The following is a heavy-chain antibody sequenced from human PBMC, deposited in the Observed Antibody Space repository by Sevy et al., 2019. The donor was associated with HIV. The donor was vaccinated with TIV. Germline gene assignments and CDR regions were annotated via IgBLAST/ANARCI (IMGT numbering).Heavy chain of an antibody. CDR2: IRSKANNYAK. Sequence: GGSLRLSCAASGFTFSGSAMHWVRQASGKGLEWVGRIRSKANNYAKTYAASVKGRFTISRENSKNMAYLQMNSLKTEDTAVYYCTRLQQGGMDVWGQGTTVTVSS. V-gene: IGHV3-73*01. CDR1: GFTFSGSA. D-gene: IGHD6-13*01. J-gene: IGHJ6*02. CDR3: TRLQQGGMDV.